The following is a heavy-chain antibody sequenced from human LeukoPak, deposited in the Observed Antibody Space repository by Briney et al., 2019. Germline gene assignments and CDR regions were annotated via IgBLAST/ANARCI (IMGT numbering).Heavy chain of an antibody. Sequence: PGGSLRLSCAASGFTFSRYTMHWVRQAPGKGLEWVALLSYDGSNNYYTDSVKGRFTVSRDNSMNTLYLQMNNLRPEDTAVYYCARGPGYYSTSPIVFFDYWGQGALVTVSS. D-gene: IGHD3-10*01. CDR3: ARGPGYYSTSPIVFFDY. CDR2: LSYDGSNN. J-gene: IGHJ4*02. V-gene: IGHV3-30-3*01. CDR1: GFTFSRYT.